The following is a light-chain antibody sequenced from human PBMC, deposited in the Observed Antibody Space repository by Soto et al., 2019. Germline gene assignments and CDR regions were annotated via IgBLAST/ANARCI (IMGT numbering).Light chain of an antibody. CDR3: QQNGSSGT. V-gene: IGKV3-20*01. Sequence: VVLTHSPCTLSLSPLQRATLSFMASQIVSISYSAWYQQQPGQPPRLLIYGASNRATSIPNMFSGSGSGTDFPPTISRLEPEDFAVYYCQQNGSSGTFGQGTKVDI. CDR2: GAS. CDR1: QIVSISY. J-gene: IGKJ1*01.